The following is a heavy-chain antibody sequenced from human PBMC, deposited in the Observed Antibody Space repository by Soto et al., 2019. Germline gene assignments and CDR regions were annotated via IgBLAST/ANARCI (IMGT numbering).Heavy chain of an antibody. CDR1: GYTFTSYG. Sequence: GASVKVSFKASGYTFTSYGISWLRQAPGQGLEWMGWISAYNGNTNYAQKLQGRVTMTTDTSTSTAYMELRSLRSDDTAVYYCARDSPFYYDSSALGYWGQGTLVTVSS. D-gene: IGHD3-22*01. V-gene: IGHV1-18*01. CDR3: ARDSPFYYDSSALGY. CDR2: ISAYNGNT. J-gene: IGHJ4*02.